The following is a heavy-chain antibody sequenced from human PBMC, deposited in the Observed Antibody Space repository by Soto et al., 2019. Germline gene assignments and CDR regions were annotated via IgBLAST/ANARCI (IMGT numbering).Heavy chain of an antibody. V-gene: IGHV3-9*01. CDR2: ISWNSGSI. J-gene: IGHJ4*02. Sequence: SLRLSCAASGFTFDDYAMHWVRQAPGKGLEWVSGISWNSGSIGYADSVKGRFTISRDNAKNSLYLQMNSLRAEDTALYYCAKASGIAVAGPRYFDYWGQGTLVTVS. CDR3: AKASGIAVAGPRYFDY. D-gene: IGHD6-19*01. CDR1: GFTFDDYA.